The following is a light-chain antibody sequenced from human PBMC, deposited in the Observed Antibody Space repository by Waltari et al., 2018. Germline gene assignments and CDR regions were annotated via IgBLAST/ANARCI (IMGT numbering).Light chain of an antibody. CDR3: QQYNEWPPLT. Sequence: EIVMTQSPATLSVSPGDGVTLSCRASQSLGSALAWYQQRPGQPPRLLIHATSIRATDIPARFSGHGSGTEFTLTISSLQSEDFAVYYCQQYNEWPPLTFGGGTKVDVK. CDR1: QSLGSA. J-gene: IGKJ4*01. V-gene: IGKV3-15*01. CDR2: ATS.